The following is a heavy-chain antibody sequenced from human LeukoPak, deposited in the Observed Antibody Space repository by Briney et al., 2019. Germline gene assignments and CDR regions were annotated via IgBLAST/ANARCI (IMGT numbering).Heavy chain of an antibody. D-gene: IGHD2-15*01. J-gene: IGHJ6*02. CDR2: IYTSGGT. CDR1: GGSISSGSYY. V-gene: IGHV4-61*02. Sequence: PSETLSLTCTVSGGSISSGSYYWSWIRQPAGKGLEWIGRIYTSGGTNYNPSLKSRVTISVDTSKKQFSLKLSSVTAADTAVYYCAREVGYCSGGSCPTGMDVWGQGTTVTVSS. CDR3: AREVGYCSGGSCPTGMDV.